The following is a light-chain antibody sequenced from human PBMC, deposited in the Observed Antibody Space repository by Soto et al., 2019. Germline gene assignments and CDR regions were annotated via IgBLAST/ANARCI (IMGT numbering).Light chain of an antibody. CDR3: QQYNNYPFT. J-gene: IGKJ4*01. CDR1: QSISSW. Sequence: DIQITQSPSTLSASVGDRVTITCRASQSISSWLAWYQQKPGKAPKVLIYKASSLERGVPSRFSGSGSGTEFTLTISSLQPDDFATYYCQQYNNYPFTFGGGTKVEIK. CDR2: KAS. V-gene: IGKV1-5*03.